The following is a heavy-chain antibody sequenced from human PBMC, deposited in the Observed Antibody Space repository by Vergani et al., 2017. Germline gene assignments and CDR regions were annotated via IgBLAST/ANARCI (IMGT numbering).Heavy chain of an antibody. V-gene: IGHV3-23*01. CDR1: GFTFSSYA. CDR3: EKGSTVTKGEYYYYGMDV. Sequence: EVQLLESGGGLVQPGGSLRLSCAASGFTFSSYAMSWVRQAPGKGLEWVSAISGSGGSTYYADSVKGRFTISRDNSKNTLDLQMNSLRAEDTAVYYCEKGSTVTKGEYYYYGMDVWGQGPTVTVSS. D-gene: IGHD4-17*01. CDR2: ISGSGGST. J-gene: IGHJ6*02.